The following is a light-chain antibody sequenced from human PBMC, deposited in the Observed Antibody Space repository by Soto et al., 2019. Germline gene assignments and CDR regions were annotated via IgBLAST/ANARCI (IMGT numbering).Light chain of an antibody. CDR1: SSDVGAYNF. J-gene: IGLJ1*01. V-gene: IGLV2-14*03. CDR3: ISYTSSSTHV. Sequence: QSALTRPASVSGSPGQSITISCTGTSSDVGAYNFVSWYQQHPGKLPKLMIFDVSRRPSGVSDRFSGSKSGNTASLTISGLQAEDEGDYYCISYTSSSTHVFGSGTKVTVL. CDR2: DVS.